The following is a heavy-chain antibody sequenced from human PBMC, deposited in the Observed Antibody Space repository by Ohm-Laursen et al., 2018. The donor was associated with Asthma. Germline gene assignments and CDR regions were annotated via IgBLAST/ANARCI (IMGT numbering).Heavy chain of an antibody. V-gene: IGHV3-74*01. Sequence: GSLRLSCAASGFTFSSYWMHWVRQAPGKGLVWVSRINSDGSSTSYADSVKGRFTISRDNAKNTLYLQMNSLRAEDTAVYYCARDIGGLVPYYGMDVWGQGTTVTVSS. CDR1: GFTFSSYW. CDR2: INSDGSST. J-gene: IGHJ6*02. CDR3: ARDIGGLVPYYGMDV. D-gene: IGHD3-22*01.